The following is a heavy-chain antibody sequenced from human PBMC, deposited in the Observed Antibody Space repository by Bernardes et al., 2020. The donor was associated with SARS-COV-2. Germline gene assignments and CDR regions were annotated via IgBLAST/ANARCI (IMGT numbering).Heavy chain of an antibody. CDR1: GYTFTGYY. CDR2: INPNSGGT. J-gene: IGHJ3*02. Sequence: ASVKVSCKASGYTFTGYYMHWVRQAPGQGLEWMGWINPNSGGTNYAQKFQGWVTMTRDTSISTAYMELSRLRSDDTAVYYCARGGRGIAVAPEWDAFDIWGQGTMVTVSS. V-gene: IGHV1-2*04. CDR3: ARGGRGIAVAPEWDAFDI. D-gene: IGHD6-19*01.